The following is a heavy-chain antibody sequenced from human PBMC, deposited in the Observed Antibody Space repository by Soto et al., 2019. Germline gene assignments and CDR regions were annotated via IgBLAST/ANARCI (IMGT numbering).Heavy chain of an antibody. J-gene: IGHJ6*02. CDR3: ARDRGNEAPYYYYYGMDV. CDR1: GGSISNSY. Sequence: QVQLQESGPGLVKPSETLSLTCTVSGGSISNSYWSWIRQPPGKGLEWIGNIFHRGTTDYNPSLKSRVTISLDTSRNQFSLRLSSVTAADTAVYYCARDRGNEAPYYYYYGMDVWGQGTTVTVSS. CDR2: IFHRGTT. V-gene: IGHV4-59*01.